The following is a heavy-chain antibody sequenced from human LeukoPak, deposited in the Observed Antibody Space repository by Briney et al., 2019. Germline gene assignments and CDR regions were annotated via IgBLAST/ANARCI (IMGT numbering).Heavy chain of an antibody. CDR1: GGTFSSYA. V-gene: IGHV1-69*13. D-gene: IGHD3-10*01. CDR2: IIPIFGTA. J-gene: IGHJ4*02. CDR3: ARYKADYYGSGSYYGY. Sequence: SVEVSCKASGGTFSSYAISWVRQAPGQGLEWMGGIIPIFGTANYAQKFQGRVTITADESTSTAYMELSSLGSEDTAVYYCARYKADYYGSGSYYGYWGQGTLVTVSS.